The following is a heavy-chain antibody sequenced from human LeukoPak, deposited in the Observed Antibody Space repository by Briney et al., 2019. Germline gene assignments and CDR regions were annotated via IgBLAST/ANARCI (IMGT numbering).Heavy chain of an antibody. J-gene: IGHJ4*02. CDR1: GFTFISYA. D-gene: IGHD3-22*01. Sequence: AGGSLRLSCAASGFTFISYAIHWVRQAPGKGLEWVAVISFHGTDSFYADSVKGRFTISRDNSKNTLYLQMNSLRAEDTAVYYCAKDPVSGHDSSGYIDYWGQGTLVTVSS. CDR3: AKDPVSGHDSSGYIDY. CDR2: ISFHGTDS. V-gene: IGHV3-30*04.